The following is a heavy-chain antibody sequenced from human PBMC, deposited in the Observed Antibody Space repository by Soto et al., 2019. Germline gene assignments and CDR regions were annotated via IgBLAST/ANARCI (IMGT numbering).Heavy chain of an antibody. CDR1: GYTFTSYA. CDR2: INAGNGNT. Sequence: ASVKVSCKASGYTFTSYAMHWVRQAPGQRLEWMGWINAGNGNTKYSQKFQGRVTITRDTSASTAYMELSSLRSEDTAVYYCARSRRITMVRGVIIPELYYFDYWGQGTLVTVS. CDR3: ARSRRITMVRGVIIPELYYFDY. J-gene: IGHJ4*02. D-gene: IGHD3-10*01. V-gene: IGHV1-3*01.